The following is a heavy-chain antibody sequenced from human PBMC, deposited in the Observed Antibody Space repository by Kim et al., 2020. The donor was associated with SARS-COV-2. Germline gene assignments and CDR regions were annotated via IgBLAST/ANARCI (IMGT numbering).Heavy chain of an antibody. Sequence: SETLSLTCTVSGGSISSSSYYWGWIRQPPGKGLEWIGSIYYSGSTYYNPSLKSRVTISVDTSKNQFSLKLSSVTAADTAVYYCASGHPYAYYYYGMDVWG. J-gene: IGHJ6*01. CDR1: GGSISSSSYY. V-gene: IGHV4-39*01. CDR2: IYYSGST. CDR3: ASGHPYAYYYYGMDV. D-gene: IGHD4-17*01.